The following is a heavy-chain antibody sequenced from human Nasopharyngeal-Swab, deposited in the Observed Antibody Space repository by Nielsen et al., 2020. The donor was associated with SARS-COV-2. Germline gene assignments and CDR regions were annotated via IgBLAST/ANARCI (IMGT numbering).Heavy chain of an antibody. Sequence: ASVKVSCKASGYTFTSYYMHWVRQAPGQGLEWMGIINPSGGSTSYAQKFQGRVTMTRDTSTSTVYMELSSLRSEDTAVYYCARGLTIAVAGTDYYYGMDVWGQGTTVTVSS. CDR2: INPSGGST. J-gene: IGHJ6*02. V-gene: IGHV1-46*01. CDR1: GYTFTSYY. CDR3: ARGLTIAVAGTDYYYGMDV. D-gene: IGHD6-19*01.